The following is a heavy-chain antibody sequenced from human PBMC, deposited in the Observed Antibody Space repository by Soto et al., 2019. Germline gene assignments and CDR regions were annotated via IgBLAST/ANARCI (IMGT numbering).Heavy chain of an antibody. CDR2: INPNSGGT. Sequence: GASVKVSCKASGYTFTGYYMHWVRQAPGQGLEWMGWINPNSGGTNYAQKFQGWVTMTRDTSISTAYMELSRLRSDDTAVYYCARATINYYASSGYYYYYGMDVWGQETTVTVSS. D-gene: IGHD3-22*01. CDR1: GYTFTGYY. CDR3: ARATINYYASSGYYYYYGMDV. J-gene: IGHJ6*02. V-gene: IGHV1-2*04.